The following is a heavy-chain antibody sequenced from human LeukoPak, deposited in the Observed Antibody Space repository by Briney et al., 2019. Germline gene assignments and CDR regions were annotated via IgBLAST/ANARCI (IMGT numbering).Heavy chain of an antibody. J-gene: IGHJ4*02. CDR2: INSDGSST. V-gene: IGHV3-74*01. D-gene: IGHD3-10*01. CDR3: TTDDGLLYFGEVSYYFDY. CDR1: GFTFSSYW. Sequence: GGSLRLSCAASGFTFSSYWMHWVRQAPGKGLVWVSRINSDGSSTSYADSVKGRFTISRDNAKNTLYLQMNSLKTEDTAVYYCTTDDGLLYFGEVSYYFDYWAREPWSPSPQ.